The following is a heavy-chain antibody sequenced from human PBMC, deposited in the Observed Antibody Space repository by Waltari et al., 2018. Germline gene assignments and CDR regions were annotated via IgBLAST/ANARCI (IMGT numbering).Heavy chain of an antibody. V-gene: IGHV4-59*11. CDR3: ASLRSSWTNWFDP. J-gene: IGHJ5*02. CDR1: GGSISSHY. D-gene: IGHD6-13*01. CDR2: IYYSGST. Sequence: QVQLQESGPGLVKPSETLSLTCTVSGGSISSHYWSWIRQPPGKGLEWIGYIYYSGSTNYNPSLQSRVTRAVDTSKNQFSLKLSSVTAADTAVYYCASLRSSWTNWFDPWGQGTLVTVSS.